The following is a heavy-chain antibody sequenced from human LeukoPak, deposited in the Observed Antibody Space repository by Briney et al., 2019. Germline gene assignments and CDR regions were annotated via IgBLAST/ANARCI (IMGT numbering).Heavy chain of an antibody. CDR3: ARVGDTSGYFYYFDY. CDR2: ISYGGGS. V-gene: IGHV4-59*08. Sequence: SETLSLTCAVSGGSISSFYWSWVRQPPGKGLEWVGYISYGGGSSYNPSLKRRGSMSIDTSKNQFSLRLSSVPAADTALYNCARVGDTSGYFYYFDYWGQGTLVTVSS. CDR1: GGSISSFY. J-gene: IGHJ4*02. D-gene: IGHD3-22*01.